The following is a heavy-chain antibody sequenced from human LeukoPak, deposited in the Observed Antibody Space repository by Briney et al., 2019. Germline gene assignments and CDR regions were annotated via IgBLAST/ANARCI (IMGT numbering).Heavy chain of an antibody. Sequence: SVKVSCKAFGGTFSNYASTWVRQAPGQGLEWMGRIIPIFGTANYAQKFQGRVTTTTDESTSTHYMELSSLISEETAAYYCARGDGYGYNWFDSWGQGTLVTVSS. D-gene: IGHD5-24*01. CDR1: GGTFSNYA. J-gene: IGHJ5*01. CDR3: ARGDGYGYNWFDS. CDR2: IIPIFGTA. V-gene: IGHV1-69*05.